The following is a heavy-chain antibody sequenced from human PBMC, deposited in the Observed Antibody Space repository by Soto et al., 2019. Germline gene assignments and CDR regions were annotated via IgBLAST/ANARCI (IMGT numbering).Heavy chain of an antibody. J-gene: IGHJ3*02. Sequence: QVQLVESGGGVVQPGRSLRLSCAASGFTFSSYAMHWVRQAPGKGLERVAVISYDGSNKYYADSVKGRFTISRDNSKNTLYLQMNSLRAEDTAVYYCARGITMIVVVGDAFDIWGQGTMGTVSS. CDR1: GFTFSSYA. CDR2: ISYDGSNK. D-gene: IGHD3-22*01. V-gene: IGHV3-30-3*01. CDR3: ARGITMIVVVGDAFDI.